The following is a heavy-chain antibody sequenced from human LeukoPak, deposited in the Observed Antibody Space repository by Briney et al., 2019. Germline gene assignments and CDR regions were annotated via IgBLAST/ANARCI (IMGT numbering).Heavy chain of an antibody. D-gene: IGHD6-13*01. J-gene: IGHJ4*02. V-gene: IGHV4-39*01. Sequence: SETLSLTCTVSGGSISSSSYYWGWIRQPPGKGLEWIRSIYYSGSTYYNPSLKSRVTISVDTSKNQFSLKLSSVTAADTAVYYCASGAGTVDYWGQGTLVTVSS. CDR3: ASGAGTVDY. CDR2: IYYSGST. CDR1: GGSISSSSYY.